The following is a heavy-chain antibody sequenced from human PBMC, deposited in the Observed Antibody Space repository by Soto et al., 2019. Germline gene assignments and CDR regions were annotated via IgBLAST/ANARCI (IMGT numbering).Heavy chain of an antibody. CDR2: INPSGGST. D-gene: IGHD6-13*01. CDR3: ARVAYSSSWDDAFDI. Sequence: GASVKVSCKASGYTFTSYYMHWVRQAPGQGLEWMGIINPSGGSTSYAQKFQGRITMTRDTSTSTVYMELSSLRSEDKDVYYCARVAYSSSWDDAFDIWGQGTMVTISS. CDR1: GYTFTSYY. J-gene: IGHJ3*02. V-gene: IGHV1-46*03.